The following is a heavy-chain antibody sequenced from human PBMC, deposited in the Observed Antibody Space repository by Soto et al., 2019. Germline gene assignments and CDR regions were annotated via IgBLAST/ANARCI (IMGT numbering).Heavy chain of an antibody. Sequence: QVQLVQSGAEVKKPGSSVKVSCKASGGTFSSYAISWVRQAPGQGLEWMGGIIPIFGTANYAQKFQGRVTITADESTSTAYMELSSLRSEDTAVYYCARVLRFLEWFPLAHALDIWGQGTMVTVSS. CDR3: ARVLRFLEWFPLAHALDI. J-gene: IGHJ3*02. CDR2: IIPIFGTA. D-gene: IGHD3-3*01. CDR1: GGTFSSYA. V-gene: IGHV1-69*01.